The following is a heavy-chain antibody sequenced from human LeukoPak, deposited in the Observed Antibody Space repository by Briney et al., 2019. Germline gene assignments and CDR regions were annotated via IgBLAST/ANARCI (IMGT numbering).Heavy chain of an antibody. Sequence: PGRSLRLSCAASGFTFSSYGMHWVRQAPGKGLEWVAVISYDGSNKYYADSVKGRFTISRDNSKNTLYLQMNSLRAEDTAVYYCAKDLAFLEWSPYYYYYSGMDVWGQGTTVTVSS. CDR3: AKDLAFLEWSPYYYYYSGMDV. J-gene: IGHJ6*02. CDR2: ISYDGSNK. V-gene: IGHV3-30*18. CDR1: GFTFSSYG. D-gene: IGHD3-3*02.